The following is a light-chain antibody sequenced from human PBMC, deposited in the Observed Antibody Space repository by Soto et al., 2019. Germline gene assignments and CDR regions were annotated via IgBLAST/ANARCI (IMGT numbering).Light chain of an antibody. J-gene: IGKJ2*01. V-gene: IGKV3-20*01. CDR2: GAS. Sequence: EIVLTQSPGTLSLSPGERATLSCRVSQSLSTYLGWYQQKPGQAPRLLISGASSRATGIPDRFSGSGSGTDFTLTISRLEPEDFALYYCQQYSSLPYTFGQGTKLEIK. CDR1: QSLSTY. CDR3: QQYSSLPYT.